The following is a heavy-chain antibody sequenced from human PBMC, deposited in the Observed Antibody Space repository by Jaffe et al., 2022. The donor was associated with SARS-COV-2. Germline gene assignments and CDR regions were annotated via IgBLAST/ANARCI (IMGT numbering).Heavy chain of an antibody. J-gene: IGHJ4*02. CDR1: GGSISTYY. Sequence: QVQLQESGPGLVKPSETLSLTCTVSGGSISTYYWSWIRQPPGKGLEWIGYIYDSGNTNCNPSLKSRVTLSIDTSKNQLSLNLTSVTAADTAMYYCARGWDSTGWFAYWGQGALVTVSS. V-gene: IGHV4-59*01. CDR3: ARGWDSTGWFAY. D-gene: IGHD6-13*01. CDR2: IYDSGNT.